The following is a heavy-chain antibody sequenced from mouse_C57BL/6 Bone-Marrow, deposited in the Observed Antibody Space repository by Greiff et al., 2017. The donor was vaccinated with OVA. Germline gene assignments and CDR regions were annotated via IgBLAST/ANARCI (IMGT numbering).Heavy chain of an antibody. CDR1: GFSLTSYG. Sequence: VQLKQSGPGLVQPSQSLSITCTVSGFSLTSYGVHWVRQSPGKGLEWLGVIWSGGSTDYNAAFISRLSISKDNSKSQVFFKMNSLQADDTAIYYCARNGLRQFAYWGQGTLVTVSA. V-gene: IGHV2-2*01. D-gene: IGHD2-4*01. CDR3: ARNGLRQFAY. CDR2: IWSGGST. J-gene: IGHJ3*01.